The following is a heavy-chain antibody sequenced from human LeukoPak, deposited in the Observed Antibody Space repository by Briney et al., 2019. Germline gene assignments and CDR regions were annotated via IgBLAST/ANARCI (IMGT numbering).Heavy chain of an antibody. D-gene: IGHD2-15*01. CDR3: AKVQRSDFNMNFDS. J-gene: IGHJ4*02. CDR1: GFTFSYYT. V-gene: IGHV3-30-3*01. Sequence: GRSLRLTCAASGFTFSYYTMHWVRQAPGKGLEWVAVISYDGSNKYYADSVKGRFTISRDNSKNTLYLQMNSLRAADTAVYYCAKVQRSDFNMNFDSWGQGTLVTVSS. CDR2: ISYDGSNK.